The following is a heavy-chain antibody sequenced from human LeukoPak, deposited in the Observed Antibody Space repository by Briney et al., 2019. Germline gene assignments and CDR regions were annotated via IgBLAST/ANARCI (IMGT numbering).Heavy chain of an antibody. J-gene: IGHJ4*02. CDR1: GGSFSGYY. Sequence: PSETLSLTCAVYGGSFSGYYWSWIRQPPGKGLEWIGEINHSGSTNYNPSLKSRVTISVDTSKNQFSLKLSSVTAADTAVYYCARMSNQYSSSWYPYYFDYWGQGTLVTVSS. V-gene: IGHV4-34*01. CDR2: INHSGST. D-gene: IGHD6-13*01. CDR3: ARMSNQYSSSWYPYYFDY.